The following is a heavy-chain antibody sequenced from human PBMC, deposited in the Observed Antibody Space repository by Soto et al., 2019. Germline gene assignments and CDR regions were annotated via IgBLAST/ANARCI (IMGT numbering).Heavy chain of an antibody. CDR1: GGNFSSYA. V-gene: IGHV1-69*01. Sequence: QAQLLQSGAELKKPGSSVKVSCKASGGNFSSYAITWLRQAPGQGLEWMGGIVPLCGTTNYAQKFKGRLMITADESTTTDSMELSSMRVEDTAVYYGARARRLSWYNWFDPWGQGSQVTVSS. J-gene: IGHJ5*02. CDR3: ARARRLSWYNWFDP. CDR2: IVPLCGTT. D-gene: IGHD6-13*01.